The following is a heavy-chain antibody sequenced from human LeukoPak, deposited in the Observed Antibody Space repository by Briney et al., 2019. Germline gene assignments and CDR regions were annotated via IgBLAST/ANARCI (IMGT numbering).Heavy chain of an antibody. J-gene: IGHJ4*02. CDR1: GYTFTSYG. CDR2: ISAYNGNT. CDR3: ARDRGDIVVVPTHY. Sequence: ASVKVSCKASGYTFTSYGISWVRQAPGQGLEWLGWISAYNGNTNYAQKLQGRVTMTTDTSTSTAYMELRSLRSDDTAVYYCARDRGDIVVVPTHYWGQGTLVTVSS. V-gene: IGHV1-18*01. D-gene: IGHD2-2*01.